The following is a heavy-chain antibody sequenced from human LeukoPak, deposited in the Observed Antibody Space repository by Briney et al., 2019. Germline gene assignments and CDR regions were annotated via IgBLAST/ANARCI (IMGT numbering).Heavy chain of an antibody. D-gene: IGHD3-22*01. CDR3: ARGRYYDSRDSFGY. V-gene: IGHV4-59*01. J-gene: IGHJ4*02. Sequence: SSETLSLTCTVSGGSISSYYWSWIRRPPGKGLEWIGFISYSGSTNYNPSLKSRVTISEDTSKNQFSLKLSSVTAADTAVYFCARGRYYDSRDSFGYWGQGILVTVSS. CDR2: ISYSGST. CDR1: GGSISSYY.